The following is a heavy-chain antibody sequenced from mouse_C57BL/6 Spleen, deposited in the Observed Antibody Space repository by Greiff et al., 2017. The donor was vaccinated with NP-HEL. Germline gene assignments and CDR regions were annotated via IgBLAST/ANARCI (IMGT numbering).Heavy chain of an antibody. CDR2: IHPNSGST. CDR3: AREGLYAMDY. V-gene: IGHV1-64*01. D-gene: IGHD3-3*01. J-gene: IGHJ4*01. Sequence: QVQLQQPGAELVKPGASVTLSCKASGYTFTSYWMHWVKQRPGQGLEWIGMIHPNSGSTNYNEKFKSKATLTVDKSSSTAYMQLSSLTSEDSAVYYCAREGLYAMDYWGQGTSVTVSS. CDR1: GYTFTSYW.